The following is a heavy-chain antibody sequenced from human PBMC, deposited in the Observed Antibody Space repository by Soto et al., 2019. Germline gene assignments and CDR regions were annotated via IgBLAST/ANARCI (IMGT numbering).Heavy chain of an antibody. V-gene: IGHV3-72*01. Sequence: PGGSLRLSCAGSGFTLSDHYIDWVRQAPGKGLEWVGRSRDKAQGYSITYAASVKGRFTTSRDESKNSVYLQMNSLKTEDTAVYYCSTDSYDFVWGSYRFLQYRGQGTLVTVSS. CDR3: STDSYDFVWGSYRFLQY. J-gene: IGHJ4*02. D-gene: IGHD3-16*02. CDR1: GFTLSDHY. CDR2: SRDKAQGYSI.